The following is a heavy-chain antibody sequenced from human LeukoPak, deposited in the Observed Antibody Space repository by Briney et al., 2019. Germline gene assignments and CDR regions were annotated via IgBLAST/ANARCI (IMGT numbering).Heavy chain of an antibody. CDR2: IYYSGST. V-gene: IGHV4-39*07. Sequence: SETLSLTCTVSGGSISSSSYYWGWIRQPPGKGLEWIGSIYYSGSTYYNPSLKSRVTISVDTSKNQFSLRLSSVTAADTAVYYCARVTGYMTEDYFDYWGQGTLVTVSS. D-gene: IGHD6-13*01. CDR1: GGSISSSSYY. J-gene: IGHJ4*02. CDR3: ARVTGYMTEDYFDY.